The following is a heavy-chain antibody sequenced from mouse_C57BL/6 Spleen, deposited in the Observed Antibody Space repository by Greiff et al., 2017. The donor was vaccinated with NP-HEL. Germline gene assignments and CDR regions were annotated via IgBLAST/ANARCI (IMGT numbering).Heavy chain of an antibody. CDR2: SRNKANDYTT. Sequence: EVQGVESGGGLVQSGRSLRLSCATSGFTFSDFYMEWVRQAPGKGLEWIAASRNKANDYTTEYSASVKGRFIVSRDTSQSILYLQMNALRAEDTAIYYCARDLYGNYSAMDYWGQGTSVTVSS. V-gene: IGHV7-1*01. CDR1: GFTFSDFY. J-gene: IGHJ4*01. D-gene: IGHD2-1*01. CDR3: ARDLYGNYSAMDY.